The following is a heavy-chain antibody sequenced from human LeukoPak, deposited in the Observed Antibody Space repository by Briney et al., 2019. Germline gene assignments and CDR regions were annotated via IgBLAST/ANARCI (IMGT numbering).Heavy chain of an antibody. CDR1: GFTFGDYA. CDR2: IRSKAYGGTT. CDR3: TRDILNVGYYDSSGYSRPDY. V-gene: IGHV3-49*03. J-gene: IGHJ4*02. Sequence: GRSLRLSCTASGFTFGDYAMSWFRQAPGKGLEWVGFIRSKAYGGTTEYAASVKGRFTISRDDSKSIAYLQMNSLKTEDTAVDYCTRDILNVGYYDSSGYSRPDYWGQGTLVTVSS. D-gene: IGHD3-22*01.